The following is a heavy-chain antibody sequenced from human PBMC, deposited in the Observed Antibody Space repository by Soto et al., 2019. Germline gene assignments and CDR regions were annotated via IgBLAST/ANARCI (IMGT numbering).Heavy chain of an antibody. CDR1: GGTFSSYA. CDR3: ALSLLWFGELSGFDY. D-gene: IGHD3-10*01. CDR2: IIPIFGTA. Sequence: GASVKVSCKASGGTFSSYAISWVRQAPGQGLEWMGGIIPIFGTANYAQKFQGRVTITADKSTSTAYMELSSLRSEDTAVYYCALSLLWFGELSGFDYWGQGTLVTVS. V-gene: IGHV1-69*06. J-gene: IGHJ4*02.